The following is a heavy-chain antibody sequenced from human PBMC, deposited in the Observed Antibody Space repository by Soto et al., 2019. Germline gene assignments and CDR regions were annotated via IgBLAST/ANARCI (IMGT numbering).Heavy chain of an antibody. V-gene: IGHV4-31*03. CDR2: IYYSVGT. CDR3: ARQSSI. Sequence: QVQLQESGTGLVKPSQTLSLTCTVSGGSISCGGYFWNWIRQHQGKGLEWIGYIYYSVGTYYNPSLNSRVTISVDTSKNQVSLKLSSVTAADTAVYYCARQSSIWGQRTLVTVSS. D-gene: IGHD6-6*01. CDR1: GGSISCGGYF. J-gene: IGHJ4*02.